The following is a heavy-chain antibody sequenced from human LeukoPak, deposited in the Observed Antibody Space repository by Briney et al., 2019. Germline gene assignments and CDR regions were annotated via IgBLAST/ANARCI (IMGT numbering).Heavy chain of an antibody. CDR3: AREPVAVLRFLEWNPYYYYGMDV. CDR1: GGTFSSYA. Sequence: SVKVSCKASGGTFSSYAISWVRQAPGQGLEWMGRIIPILGIANYAQKFQGRVTITADKSTSTAYMELSSLRSEDTAVYCCAREPVAVLRFLEWNPYYYYGMDVWGQGTTVTVSS. J-gene: IGHJ6*02. CDR2: IIPILGIA. D-gene: IGHD3-3*01. V-gene: IGHV1-69*04.